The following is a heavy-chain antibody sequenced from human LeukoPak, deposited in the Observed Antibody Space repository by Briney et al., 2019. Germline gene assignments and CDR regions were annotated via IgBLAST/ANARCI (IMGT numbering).Heavy chain of an antibody. CDR1: GFTFDDYA. Sequence: GGSLRLSCAASGFTFDDYAMHWVRQAPGKGLEWVSGISWNSGSIGYADSVKGRFTISRDNAKNSLYLQMNSLRAEDTALYYCAKDMSVITFGGVIANYFDYWGQGTLVTVSS. J-gene: IGHJ4*02. D-gene: IGHD3-16*02. CDR3: AKDMSVITFGGVIANYFDY. CDR2: ISWNSGSI. V-gene: IGHV3-9*01.